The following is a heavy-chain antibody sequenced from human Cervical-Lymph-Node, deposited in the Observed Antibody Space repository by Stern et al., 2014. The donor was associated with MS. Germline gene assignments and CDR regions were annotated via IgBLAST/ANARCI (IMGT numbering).Heavy chain of an antibody. CDR1: GGTFSSYA. J-gene: IGHJ3*01. CDR2: IIPIFGTT. Sequence: QVQLVESGAEVKQPGSSVKVSCKASGGTFSSYAISWVRQAPGQGLEWMGGIIPIFGTTNNAQKFQGRVTITADESTSTVYMELSSLRSEDTAMYYCARVSHPYYSDSGSIYRGAYDVWGQGTMVTVSS. D-gene: IGHD3-22*01. V-gene: IGHV1-69*01. CDR3: ARVSHPYYSDSGSIYRGAYDV.